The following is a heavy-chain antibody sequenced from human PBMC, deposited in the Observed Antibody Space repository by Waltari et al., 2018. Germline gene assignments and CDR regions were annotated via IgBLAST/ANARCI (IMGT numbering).Heavy chain of an antibody. J-gene: IGHJ4*02. CDR1: GGTFSSYA. Sequence: VQLVQSGAEVKKPGSSVKVSCKASGGTFSSYAISWVRQAPGKGLEWMGLVDPEDGETIYAEKFQGRVTITADTSTDTAYMELSSLRSEDTAVYYCATEKYSSGWHGPINWGQGTLVTVSS. CDR2: VDPEDGET. V-gene: IGHV1-69-2*01. CDR3: ATEKYSSGWHGPIN. D-gene: IGHD6-19*01.